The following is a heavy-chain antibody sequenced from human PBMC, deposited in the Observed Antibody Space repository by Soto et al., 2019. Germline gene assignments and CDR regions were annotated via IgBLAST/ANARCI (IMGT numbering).Heavy chain of an antibody. Sequence: SETLSLTCAVYGGSFSGYYWSWIRQPPGKGLEWIGEINHSGSTNYNPSLKSRVTISVDTSKNQFSLKLSSVTAADTAVYYCARSANIVATISYPWRLNTAMAYFDYWGQGTLVTVSS. J-gene: IGHJ4*02. CDR3: ARSANIVATISYPWRLNTAMAYFDY. V-gene: IGHV4-34*01. CDR1: GGSFSGYY. D-gene: IGHD5-12*01. CDR2: INHSGST.